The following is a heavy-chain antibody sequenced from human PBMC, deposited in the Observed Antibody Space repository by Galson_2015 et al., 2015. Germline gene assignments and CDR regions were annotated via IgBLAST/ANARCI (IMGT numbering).Heavy chain of an antibody. Sequence: SLRLSCAASGFTFGDYAMSWFRQAPGKGLEWVGFIRSKAYGGTTEYAASVKGRFTISRDDSKSIAYLQMNSLKTEDTAVYYCTRDLLAYCGGDCYSLQYYYYYYGMDVWGQGTTVTVSS. V-gene: IGHV3-49*03. J-gene: IGHJ6*02. CDR2: IRSKAYGGTT. D-gene: IGHD2-21*02. CDR1: GFTFGDYA. CDR3: TRDLLAYCGGDCYSLQYYYYYYGMDV.